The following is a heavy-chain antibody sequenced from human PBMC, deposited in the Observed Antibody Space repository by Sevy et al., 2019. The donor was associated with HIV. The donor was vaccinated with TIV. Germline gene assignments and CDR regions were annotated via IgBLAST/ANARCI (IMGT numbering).Heavy chain of an antibody. CDR1: GFTFSSYW. CDR3: ARENPGRYSSSWYQSYYYYYGMDV. CDR2: IKQDGSEK. Sequence: GGSLRLSCAASGFTFSSYWMSWVRQAPGKGLEWVANIKQDGSEKYYVDSVKGRFTISRDNAKNSLYLQMNSLRAEDTAVYYCARENPGRYSSSWYQSYYYYYGMDVWSQGTTVTVSS. J-gene: IGHJ6*02. D-gene: IGHD6-13*01. V-gene: IGHV3-7*01.